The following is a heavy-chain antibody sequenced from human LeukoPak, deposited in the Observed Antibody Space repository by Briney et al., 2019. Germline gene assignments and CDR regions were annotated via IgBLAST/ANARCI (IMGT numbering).Heavy chain of an antibody. D-gene: IGHD3-22*01. V-gene: IGHV4-61*08. Sequence: SQTLSLTCAVSGGSISSGDYSWSWIRQPPGKGLEWIGCIYYTGSTNYNPSLESRVTISLDTSKNQFSLNLSSVTAADTAVYYCARGYYYDFDYWGQGTLVTVSS. CDR2: IYYTGST. J-gene: IGHJ4*02. CDR3: ARGYYYDFDY. CDR1: GGSISSGDYS.